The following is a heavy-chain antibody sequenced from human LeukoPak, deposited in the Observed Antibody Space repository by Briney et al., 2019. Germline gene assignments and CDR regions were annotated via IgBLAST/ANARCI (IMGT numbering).Heavy chain of an antibody. D-gene: IGHD6-13*01. V-gene: IGHV1-18*01. CDR2: ISAYNGNT. J-gene: IGHJ4*02. CDR3: ARDLSSSWPHYFDY. CDR1: GYTFTSYG. Sequence: ASVKVSCKASGYTFTSYGISWVRQAPGQGLEWMGWISAYNGNTNYAQKLQGRVTMTTDTSTSTAYMELRSLRSDDTAVYYCARDLSSSWPHYFDYWGQGTLVTVPS.